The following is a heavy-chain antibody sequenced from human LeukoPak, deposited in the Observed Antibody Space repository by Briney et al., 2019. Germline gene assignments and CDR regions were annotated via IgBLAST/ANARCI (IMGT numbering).Heavy chain of an antibody. V-gene: IGHV3-7*01. CDR3: ARDVLLWFGELSYYDY. J-gene: IGHJ4*02. D-gene: IGHD3-10*01. Sequence: GGSLRLSCAASGFSLSAYWMTWVRQAPGKGLEWVANINRDGSQKNHVDSVKGRFTISRDNAKNSLYLQMNSLRAEDTAVYYCARDVLLWFGELSYYDYWGQGTLVPVSS. CDR2: INRDGSQK. CDR1: GFSLSAYW.